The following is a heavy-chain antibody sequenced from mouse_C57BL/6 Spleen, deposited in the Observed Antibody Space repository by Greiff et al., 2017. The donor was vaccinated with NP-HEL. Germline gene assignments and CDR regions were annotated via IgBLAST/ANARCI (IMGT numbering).Heavy chain of an antibody. V-gene: IGHV1-5*01. CDR2: IYPGNSDT. D-gene: IGHD2-4*01. Sequence: EVQLQQSGTVLARPGASVKMSCKTSGYTFTSYWMHWVKQRPGQGLEWIGAIYPGNSDTSYNQKFKGKAKLTAVTSASTAYMELSSLTNEDSAVYYCTRSWGLGLIFDYWGQGTTLTVSS. CDR1: GYTFTSYW. CDR3: TRSWGLGLIFDY. J-gene: IGHJ2*01.